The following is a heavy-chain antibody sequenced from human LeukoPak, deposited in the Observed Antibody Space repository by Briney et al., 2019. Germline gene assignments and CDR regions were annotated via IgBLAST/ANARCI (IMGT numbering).Heavy chain of an antibody. Sequence: ASVKVSCKASGYTFTSYGISWVRQAPGQGLEWMGWISAYNGNTNYAQKLQGRVTMTTDTSTSTAYMELRSLRSDDTAVYYCARERITMTFDAFDIWGQGTMVTVSS. D-gene: IGHD3-22*01. J-gene: IGHJ3*02. CDR3: ARERITMTFDAFDI. CDR2: ISAYNGNT. CDR1: GYTFTSYG. V-gene: IGHV1-18*01.